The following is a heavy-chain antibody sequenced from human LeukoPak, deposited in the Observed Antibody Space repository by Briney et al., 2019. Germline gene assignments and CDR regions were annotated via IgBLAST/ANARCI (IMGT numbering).Heavy chain of an antibody. J-gene: IGHJ4*02. V-gene: IGHV4-39*01. CDR1: GRSHSSSSDY. CDR3: ARQALGYCSGGSCRTRYFDY. CDR2: IYYSGST. Sequence: SETLSLTCTVSGRSHSSSSDYWGWIRQPPGKGLEWIGSIYYSGSTYYNPSLKSRVTISVDTSKNQFSLKLSSVTAAYTAVYYCARQALGYCSGGSCRTRYFDYWGQGTLVTVSS. D-gene: IGHD2-15*01.